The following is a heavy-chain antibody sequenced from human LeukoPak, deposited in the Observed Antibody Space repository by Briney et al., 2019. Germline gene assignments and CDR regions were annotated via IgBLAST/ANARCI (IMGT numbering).Heavy chain of an antibody. CDR2: ISSSSSYI. J-gene: IGHJ4*02. CDR3: ARDRGGSYSAIDY. V-gene: IGHV3-21*01. Sequence: GGSLRLSCAASGFTFSSYSMNWVRQASGKGLEWVSSISSSSSYIYYADSVKGRFTISRDNAKSSLYLQMNSLRAEDTAVYYCARDRGGSYSAIDYWGQGTLVTVSS. D-gene: IGHD1-26*01. CDR1: GFTFSSYS.